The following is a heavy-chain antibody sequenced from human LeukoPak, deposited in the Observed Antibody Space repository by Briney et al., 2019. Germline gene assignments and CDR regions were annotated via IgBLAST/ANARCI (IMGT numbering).Heavy chain of an antibody. CDR2: ISAYNGNT. CDR1: GYTFTSYG. Sequence: ASVKVSCKASGYTFTSYGISWVRQAPGQGLEWMGWISAYNGNTNYAQKLQGRVTMTTDTSTSTAYMELRSLRSEDTAVYYCAREMYSSGWPTYYYYYYYMDVWGKGTTVTISS. CDR3: AREMYSSGWPTYYYYYYYMDV. V-gene: IGHV1-18*01. J-gene: IGHJ6*03. D-gene: IGHD6-19*01.